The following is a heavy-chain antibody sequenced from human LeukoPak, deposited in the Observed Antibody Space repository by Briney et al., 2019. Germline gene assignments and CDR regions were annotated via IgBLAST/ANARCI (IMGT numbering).Heavy chain of an antibody. CDR2: ISGSGGST. CDR3: AKDRDSGGNSAKYFDY. CDR1: RFTFSCYA. J-gene: IGHJ4*02. Sequence: GGSLRLSCAASRFTFSCYAMSWVRQAPGKGLEWVSSISGSGGSTYYADSVKGRFTISRDNSKNTLYLQMNSLRAEDTAVYYCAKDRDSGGNSAKYFDYWGQGTLVTVSS. D-gene: IGHD4-23*01. V-gene: IGHV3-23*01.